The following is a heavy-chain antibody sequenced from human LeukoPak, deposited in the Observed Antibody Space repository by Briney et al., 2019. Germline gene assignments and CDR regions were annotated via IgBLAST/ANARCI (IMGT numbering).Heavy chain of an antibody. CDR3: ARGLDDKIDY. D-gene: IGHD1-1*01. CDR1: GGSFSDYS. CDR2: INHSGSS. V-gene: IGHV4-34*01. J-gene: IGHJ4*02. Sequence: SETLSLTCAVYGGSFSDYSWTWIRQPPGKGLEWIGEINHSGSSTYNPSLESRVTISVDTSKNQFSPKLSSVTAADTAVYYCARGLDDKIDYWGQGTLVTVSS.